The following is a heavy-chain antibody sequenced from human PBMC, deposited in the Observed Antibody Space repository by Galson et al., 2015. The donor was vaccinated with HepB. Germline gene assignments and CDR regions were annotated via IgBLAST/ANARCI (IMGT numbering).Heavy chain of an antibody. CDR2: ISANNGNT. V-gene: IGHV1-18*01. CDR3: ARERGIIMVRGIIKQNWFDP. CDR1: GYTFTTYG. D-gene: IGHD3-10*01. Sequence: SVKVSCKASGYTFTTYGINWVRQAPGQGLDWIGWISANNGNTNYAQKFQGRVTMTTDISTSTAFLELRSLRSDDTAIYYCARERGIIMVRGIIKQNWFDPWGQGSLVTVSS. J-gene: IGHJ5*02.